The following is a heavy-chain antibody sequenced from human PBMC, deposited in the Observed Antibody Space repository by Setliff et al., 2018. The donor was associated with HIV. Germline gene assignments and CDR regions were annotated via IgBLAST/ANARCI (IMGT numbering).Heavy chain of an antibody. CDR2: IYTSGST. CDR1: GGSISSGSYY. V-gene: IGHV4-61*02. D-gene: IGHD1-26*01. J-gene: IGHJ4*02. Sequence: SETLSLTCTVSGGSISSGSYYWSWIRQPAGKGLEWIGRIYTSGSTNYNPSLKSRVTISVDTSKNQFSLKLSSVTAADTAVYYCARDLRGSQSDWGQGTLVTV. CDR3: ARDLRGSQSD.